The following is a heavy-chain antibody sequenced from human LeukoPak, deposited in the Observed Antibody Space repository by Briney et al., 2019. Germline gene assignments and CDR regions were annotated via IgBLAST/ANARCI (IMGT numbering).Heavy chain of an antibody. Sequence: PSETLSLTCPVSGGSISGSDYYWAWIRQPPGKGLEWIVSMYYGRNTYYNPSLKSRVTISVDTSKNQFSLKLSSVTAADTAVYYCAANPIIRRITIFGAVNLDYWGQGTLVTVSS. CDR2: MYYGRNT. J-gene: IGHJ4*02. D-gene: IGHD3-3*01. V-gene: IGHV4-39*07. CDR3: AANPIIRRITIFGAVNLDY. CDR1: GGSISGSDYY.